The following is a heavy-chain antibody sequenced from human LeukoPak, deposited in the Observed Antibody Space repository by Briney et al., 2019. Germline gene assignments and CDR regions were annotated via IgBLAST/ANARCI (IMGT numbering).Heavy chain of an antibody. Sequence: GGSLRLSCAASGSTFSNYGMHCVRQSPGKGLEWVAFIRYDGTQTSYADSVKGRFTISRDNSKNTLYLQMNSLRAEDTALYYCAKLGIDAFDIWGQGTVVSVFS. CDR1: GSTFSNYG. CDR2: IRYDGTQT. J-gene: IGHJ3*02. D-gene: IGHD1-26*01. CDR3: AKLGIDAFDI. V-gene: IGHV3-30*02.